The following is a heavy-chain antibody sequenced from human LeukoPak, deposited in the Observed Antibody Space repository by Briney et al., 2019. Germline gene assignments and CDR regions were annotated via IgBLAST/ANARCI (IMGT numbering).Heavy chain of an antibody. Sequence: SETLSLTCAVSGGSISSGGYSWSWIRQPPGKGLEWIGYIYHSGSTYYNPSLKSRVTISVDRSKNQFSLQLNSVAAADTAVYYCARGRGSSWYYFDYWGQGTLVTVSS. V-gene: IGHV4-30-2*01. CDR2: IYHSGST. D-gene: IGHD6-13*01. CDR3: ARGRGSSWYYFDY. CDR1: GGSISSGGYS. J-gene: IGHJ4*02.